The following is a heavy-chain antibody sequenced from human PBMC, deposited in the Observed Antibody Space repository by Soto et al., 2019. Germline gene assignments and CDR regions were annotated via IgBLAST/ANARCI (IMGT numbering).Heavy chain of an antibody. CDR2: ISAYNGNT. D-gene: IGHD5-12*01. V-gene: IGHV1-18*01. Sequence: QVQLVQSGAEVKKPGASVKVSCKASGYTFTSYGISWVRQAPGQGLEWMGWISAYNGNTNYAQKLQGRVTMTTDTSTSTAYMELRSLRSDDTAVYYCAGADGGLRSFYYYGMDVWGQGTTVTVSS. J-gene: IGHJ6*02. CDR1: GYTFTSYG. CDR3: AGADGGLRSFYYYGMDV.